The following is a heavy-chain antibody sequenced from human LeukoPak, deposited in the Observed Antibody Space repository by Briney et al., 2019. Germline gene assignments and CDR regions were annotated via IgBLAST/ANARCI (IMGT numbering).Heavy chain of an antibody. J-gene: IGHJ4*02. D-gene: IGHD1-26*01. Sequence: GGSLRLSCAASGFTFSSHTMGWVRQAPGKGLEWVSGISGSGVNTYYADSVKGRFTISRDNSKNTLYLQMDSLRAEDTAVYDCAKAFGRATYDFWGQGILVTVSS. V-gene: IGHV3-23*01. CDR1: GFTFSSHT. CDR3: AKAFGRATYDF. CDR2: ISGSGVNT.